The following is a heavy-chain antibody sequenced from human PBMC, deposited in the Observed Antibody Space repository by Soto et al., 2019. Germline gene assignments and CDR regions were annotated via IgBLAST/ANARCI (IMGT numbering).Heavy chain of an antibody. Sequence: SETLSLTCAVYGGYFSGCYWSWIRPPPGKGLEWIGEINHSGSTNYNPSLKSRVTISVDTSKNQFSLKLSSVTAADTAVYYCATPRASGYYSSWGQGTLVTVSS. D-gene: IGHD3-22*01. J-gene: IGHJ4*02. CDR3: ATPRASGYYSS. V-gene: IGHV4-34*01. CDR2: INHSGST. CDR1: GGYFSGCY.